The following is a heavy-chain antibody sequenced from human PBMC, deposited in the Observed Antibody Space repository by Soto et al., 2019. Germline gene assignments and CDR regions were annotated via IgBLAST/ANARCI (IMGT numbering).Heavy chain of an antibody. J-gene: IGHJ4*02. CDR2: IKSKTDGGTT. V-gene: IGHV3-15*07. CDR3: ATGPVFDSSSWSFDY. Sequence: GGSLRLSCAASGFTFSNAWMNWVRQAPGKGLEWVGRIKSKTDGGTTDYAAPVKGRFTISRDDSKNTLYLQMNSLKTEDTAVYYCATGPVFDSSSWSFDYWGQGTLVTVSS. CDR1: GFTFSNAW. D-gene: IGHD6-13*01.